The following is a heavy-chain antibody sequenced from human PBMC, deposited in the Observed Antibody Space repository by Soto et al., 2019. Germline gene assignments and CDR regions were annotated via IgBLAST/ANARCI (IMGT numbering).Heavy chain of an antibody. Sequence: SETLSLTCTVSGGSISISSYYWGWIRQPPGKGLEWIGSVFYTGNTYYNPSLKSRVTISVDTSKNQFSLRLSSVTAADTAVYYCAKGPPDTWGWDNYGLDVWGQGTTVTVSS. V-gene: IGHV4-39*01. J-gene: IGHJ6*02. CDR1: GGSISISSYY. D-gene: IGHD5-18*01. CDR2: VFYTGNT. CDR3: AKGPPDTWGWDNYGLDV.